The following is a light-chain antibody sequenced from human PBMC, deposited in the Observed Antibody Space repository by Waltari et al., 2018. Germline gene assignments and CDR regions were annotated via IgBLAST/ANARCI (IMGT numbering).Light chain of an antibody. CDR2: EAT. Sequence: QSALSPPASVSGSPGQSLTIPCTCASTHLARYNLVPWYQHHPTRAPKLIIYEATKRPSGISHRFSGAKSGATASLRISGLQADDEADYYCCSYTGSSTSYGCGGGTKVTVL. CDR1: STHLARYNL. CDR3: CSYTGSSTSYG. J-gene: IGLJ1*01. V-gene: IGLV2-23*01.